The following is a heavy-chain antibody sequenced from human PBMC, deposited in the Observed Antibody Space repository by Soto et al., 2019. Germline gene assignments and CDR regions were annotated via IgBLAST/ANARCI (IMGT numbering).Heavy chain of an antibody. Sequence: PGGSLRLSCAASGFTFSDYYMSWIRQAPGKGLEWVSYISSSGSTIYYADSVKGRFTISRDNSKNTLYLQMNSLRAEDTAVYYCAKDGLIGESAGWNWFDPWGQGTLVTVSS. CDR1: GFTFSDYY. CDR2: ISSSGSTI. J-gene: IGHJ5*02. CDR3: AKDGLIGESAGWNWFDP. D-gene: IGHD3-10*01. V-gene: IGHV3-11*01.